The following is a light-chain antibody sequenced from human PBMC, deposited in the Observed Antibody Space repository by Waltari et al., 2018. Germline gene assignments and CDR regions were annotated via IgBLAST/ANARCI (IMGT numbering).Light chain of an antibody. CDR1: SSNIGSNT. Sequence: QSVLTQPPSASGTPGQRVTISCSGSSSNIGSNTVTWYQQLPGTAPNLLIYSNNQRPSGVPDRFSGSKSGTSASLAISGLQSEDEADYYCAAWDDSLNGPNYVFGTGTKVTVL. CDR3: AAWDDSLNGPNYV. CDR2: SNN. V-gene: IGLV1-44*01. J-gene: IGLJ1*01.